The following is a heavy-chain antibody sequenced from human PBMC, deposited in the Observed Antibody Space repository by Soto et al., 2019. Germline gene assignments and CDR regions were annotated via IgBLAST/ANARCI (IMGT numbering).Heavy chain of an antibody. V-gene: IGHV4-59*01. CDR3: AACIVATQNYYYYYYMDV. J-gene: IGHJ6*03. D-gene: IGHD5-12*01. Sequence: PSETLSLTCTVSGGSISSYYWSWIRQPPGKGLEWIGYIYYSGSTNYNPSLKSRVTISVDTSKNQFSLKLSSVTAADTAVYYCAACIVATQNYYYYYYMDVWGKGTTVTVSS. CDR2: IYYSGST. CDR1: GGSISSYY.